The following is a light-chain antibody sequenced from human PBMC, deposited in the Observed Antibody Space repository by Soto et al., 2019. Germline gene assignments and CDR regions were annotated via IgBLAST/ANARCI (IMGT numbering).Light chain of an antibody. CDR2: DVS. CDR3: QQYNSYSSWT. CDR1: QNINFY. V-gene: IGKV1-5*01. J-gene: IGKJ1*01. Sequence: DIQMTQSPSTLSASVGDRVTITCRASQNINFYLAWYQQKPGKASQILLFDVSRLARGVPSRFSGSGSGTEFTLTISSLQPDDFATYYCQQYNSYSSWTFGLGTKVDIK.